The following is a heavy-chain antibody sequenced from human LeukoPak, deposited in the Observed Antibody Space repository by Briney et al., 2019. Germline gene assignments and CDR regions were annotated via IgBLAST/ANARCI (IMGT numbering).Heavy chain of an antibody. Sequence: SETLSLTCSVSGGAVSSFYWSWIRQSPGKGLEWIGYFYYSGSTKYNPSLKSRVTMSVDTSKNQLSLKLRSVTAADTAMYYCARHRFASAVILVYWGQGDLVTVSS. D-gene: IGHD2-21*02. J-gene: IGHJ4*02. V-gene: IGHV4-59*08. CDR1: GGAVSSFY. CDR3: ARHRFASAVILVY. CDR2: FYYSGST.